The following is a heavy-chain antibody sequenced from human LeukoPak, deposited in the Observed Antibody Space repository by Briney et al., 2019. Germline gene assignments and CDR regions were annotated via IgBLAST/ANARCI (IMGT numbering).Heavy chain of an antibody. CDR3: ARDMIILQS. Sequence: SGGSLRLSCSASGVIFSNYWMSWVRQAPGKGLEWVANIKQDGSEKYYVDSVKGRFTISRDNAKKSLCLQMNSLRAEDTAVYFCARDMIILQSWGQGTLVTVSS. J-gene: IGHJ5*02. V-gene: IGHV3-7*04. D-gene: IGHD3-16*01. CDR2: IKQDGSEK. CDR1: GVIFSNYW.